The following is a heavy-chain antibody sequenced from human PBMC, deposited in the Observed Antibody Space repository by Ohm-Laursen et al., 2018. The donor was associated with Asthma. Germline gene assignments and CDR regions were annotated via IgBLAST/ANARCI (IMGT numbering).Heavy chain of an antibody. J-gene: IGHJ5*02. CDR2: ISYDGSNK. CDR1: GFTFSSYG. CDR3: ASTSRSSSRNWFDP. Sequence: SLRLSCAASGFTFSSYGMHWVRQAPGKGLEWVAVISYDGSNKYYADSVKGRFTISRDNSKNTLYLQMNSLRAEDTAVYYYASTSRSSSRNWFDPWGQGTLVTVSS. V-gene: IGHV3-30*03. D-gene: IGHD6-13*01.